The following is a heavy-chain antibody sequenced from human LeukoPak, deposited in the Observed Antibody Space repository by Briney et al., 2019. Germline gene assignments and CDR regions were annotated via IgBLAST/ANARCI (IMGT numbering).Heavy chain of an antibody. J-gene: IGHJ4*02. CDR3: AGKGRGYYDSSGYWPPFDY. D-gene: IGHD3-22*01. V-gene: IGHV3-21*01. CDR2: ISSNSSSR. Sequence: GGSLRHSRAASRFTLSSDAFSWVRPAPGEGLEWVSPISSNSSSRYYTNSVHGRVPISSDNAKNSLYLQMNRQRAEDTAVYYCAGKGRGYYDSSGYWPPFDYWGQRTLVTVAS. CDR1: RFTLSSDA.